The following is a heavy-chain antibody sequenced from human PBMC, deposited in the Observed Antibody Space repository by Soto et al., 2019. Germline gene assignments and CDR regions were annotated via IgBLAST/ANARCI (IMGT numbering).Heavy chain of an antibody. Sequence: PSETLSLTCIVSGVSVRSYTWSWVRQPANKGLEWIGRVFSSVSATYNPSLKSRVSISMDTPENRISLKLDSVTAADAGVYFFARDGMTTGDTWGPGTLVTVSS. CDR3: ARDGMTTGDT. V-gene: IGHV4-4*07. J-gene: IGHJ4*02. CDR1: GVSVRSYT. D-gene: IGHD2-21*02. CDR2: VFSSVSA.